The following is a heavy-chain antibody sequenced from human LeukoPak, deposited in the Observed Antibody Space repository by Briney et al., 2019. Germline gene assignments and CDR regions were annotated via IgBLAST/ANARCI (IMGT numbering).Heavy chain of an antibody. D-gene: IGHD3-10*01. CDR3: ARWGYGSGLQGLDP. J-gene: IGHJ5*02. CDR2: ISAYNGNT. V-gene: IGHV1-18*01. CDR1: GYTFTGYG. Sequence: ASVKVSCKASGYTFTGYGISWVRQAPGQGLEWMGWISAYNGNTNYAQKLQGRVTMTTDTSTSTAYMELRSLRSDDTAVYYCARWGYGSGLQGLDPWGQGTLVTVSS.